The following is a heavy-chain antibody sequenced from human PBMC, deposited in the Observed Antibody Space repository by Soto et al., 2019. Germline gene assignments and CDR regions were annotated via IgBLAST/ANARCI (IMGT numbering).Heavy chain of an antibody. Sequence: GGSLRLSCGAAGFTFSSYAMHWVRQAPGKGLEWVAVISYDGSNKYYADSVKGRFTISRDNSKNTLYLQMNSLRAEDTAVYYCARAPSGYYFDYWGQGTLVTVSS. J-gene: IGHJ4*02. V-gene: IGHV3-30-3*01. CDR1: GFTFSSYA. CDR3: ARAPSGYYFDY. D-gene: IGHD3-3*01. CDR2: ISYDGSNK.